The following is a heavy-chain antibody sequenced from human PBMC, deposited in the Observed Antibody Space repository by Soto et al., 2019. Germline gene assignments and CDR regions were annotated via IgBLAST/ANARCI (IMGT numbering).Heavy chain of an antibody. CDR3: VSTCSSARCYGFDY. CDR2: ISWNNGII. J-gene: IGHJ4*02. Sequence: EVQVVESGGGLVQPGRSLRLSCAASGFTFDDYAMHWVRQAPGKGLEWVSGISWNNGIIGYADSVKGRFTISRDNARNSLYLQMNSLRAEDTALYYCVSTCSSARCYGFDYWGQGTLITVSS. V-gene: IGHV3-9*01. CDR1: GFTFDDYA. D-gene: IGHD2-2*01.